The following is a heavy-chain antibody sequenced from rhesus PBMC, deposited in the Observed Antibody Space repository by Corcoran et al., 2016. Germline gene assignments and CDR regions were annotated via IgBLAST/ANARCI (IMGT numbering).Heavy chain of an antibody. CDR1: GGSISSNY. CDR2: IYGSNRST. Sequence: QVQLQESGPGLVKPSETLSLTCAVSGGSISSNYWSWLRQPPGKGLEWIGRIYGSNRSTINNPSLTGRVTISTDTSKNQFSLKLSSVTAADTAVYYCAMSHYEDDYGYYYTRELDVWGRGVLVTVSS. D-gene: IGHD3S6*01. J-gene: IGHJ5-2*02. CDR3: AMSHYEDDYGYYYTRELDV. V-gene: IGHV4-147*01.